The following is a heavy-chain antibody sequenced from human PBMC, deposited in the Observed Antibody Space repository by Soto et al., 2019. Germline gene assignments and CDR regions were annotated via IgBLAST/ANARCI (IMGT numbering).Heavy chain of an antibody. Sequence: PXGSLRLSFSASGFTFSTYAMHWVRQAPGRGLQYVSSISSNGGSTYYPDSVKGRFTISRDNSKNTLYLQMSSLRAEDTAVYYCVKDRWIDYWGQGTLVTVSS. V-gene: IGHV3-64D*06. CDR3: VKDRWIDY. CDR2: ISSNGGST. D-gene: IGHD3-16*02. CDR1: GFTFSTYA. J-gene: IGHJ4*02.